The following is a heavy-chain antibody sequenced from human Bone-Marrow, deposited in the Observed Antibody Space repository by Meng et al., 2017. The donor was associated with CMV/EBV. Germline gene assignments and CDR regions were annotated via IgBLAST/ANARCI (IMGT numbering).Heavy chain of an antibody. D-gene: IGHD4-11*01. Sequence: GESLKISCAASGFTFSSYWMHWVRQVSGKGLVSVSRINSDGKITTYADSVKGRFTISRDNAKHTLYLQMNNLRAEDTAVYYCARDGLLYTNYKAGMDVWGQGTTVTVSS. CDR1: GFTFSSYW. J-gene: IGHJ6*02. CDR2: INSDGKIT. CDR3: ARDGLLYTNYKAGMDV. V-gene: IGHV3-74*01.